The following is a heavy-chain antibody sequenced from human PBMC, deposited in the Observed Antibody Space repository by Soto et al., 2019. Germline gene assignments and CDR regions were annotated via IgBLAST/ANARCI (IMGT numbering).Heavy chain of an antibody. D-gene: IGHD2-15*01. Sequence: PSETLSLTCTVSGGSISSYYWSWIRQPAGKGLEWIGRIYTSGSTNYNPSLKSRVTMSVDTSKNQFSLKLSSVTAADTAVYYCARTVAATGYYYYGMDVWGQGTTVTVSS. J-gene: IGHJ6*02. V-gene: IGHV4-4*07. CDR2: IYTSGST. CDR3: ARTVAATGYYYYGMDV. CDR1: GGSISSYY.